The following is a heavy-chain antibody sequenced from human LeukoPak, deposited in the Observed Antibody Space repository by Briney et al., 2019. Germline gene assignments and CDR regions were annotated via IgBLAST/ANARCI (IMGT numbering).Heavy chain of an antibody. CDR1: GFTFSSYA. CDR3: ASPALRSGPTEYYFDY. D-gene: IGHD1-14*01. Sequence: PGGSLRLSCAASGFTFSSYAMHWVRQAPGKGLEWVAVISYDGSNKYYADSVKGRFTISRDNSKNTLYLQMNSLRAEDTAVYYCASPALRSGPTEYYFDYWGQGTLVTVSS. CDR2: ISYDGSNK. J-gene: IGHJ4*02. V-gene: IGHV3-30-3*01.